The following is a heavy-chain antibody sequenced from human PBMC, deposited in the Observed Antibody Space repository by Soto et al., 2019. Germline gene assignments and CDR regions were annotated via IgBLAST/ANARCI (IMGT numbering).Heavy chain of an antibody. Sequence: QVTLKESGPVLVKPTETLTLTCTVSGFSLSNTRMGVSWIRQPPGKALEWLAHIFSNDAKSYSTPLKSRLTISKDTSKSQVVLTVTNMDPVDTATYYCARIRWIREYYFDYWGQGTLVAVSS. V-gene: IGHV2-26*01. CDR1: GFSLSNTRMG. CDR2: IFSNDAK. CDR3: ARIRWIREYYFDY. J-gene: IGHJ4*02. D-gene: IGHD5-18*01.